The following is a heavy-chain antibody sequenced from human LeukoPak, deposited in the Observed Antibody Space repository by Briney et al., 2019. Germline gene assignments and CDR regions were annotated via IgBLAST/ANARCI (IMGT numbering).Heavy chain of an antibody. J-gene: IGHJ6*03. CDR2: IYYSGST. D-gene: IGHD6-13*01. V-gene: IGHV4-39*07. CDR3: ARERQQLVPYSYYYMDV. Sequence: SETLSLTCTVSGGSISSSSYYWGWIRQPPGKGLEWIGSIYYSGSTYYNPSLKSRVTISVDTAKNQFSLRLSSVTAADTAVYYCARERQQLVPYSYYYMDVWGKGTTVTVSS. CDR1: GGSISSSSYY.